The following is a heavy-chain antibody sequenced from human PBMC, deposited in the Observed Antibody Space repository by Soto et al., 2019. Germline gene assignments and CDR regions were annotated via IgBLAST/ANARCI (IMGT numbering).Heavy chain of an antibody. CDR1: GCTFSSYA. V-gene: IGHV3-23*01. J-gene: IGHJ4*02. CDR3: AKDLRSRITMIVVVITAFDY. CDR2: ISGSGGST. D-gene: IGHD3-22*01. Sequence: GGSLRLSCAASGCTFSSYAMIWVRQAPGKGLEWVSAISGSGGSTYYADSVKGRFTISRDNSKNTLYLQMNSLRAEDTAVYYCAKDLRSRITMIVVVITAFDYWGQGTLVTVSS.